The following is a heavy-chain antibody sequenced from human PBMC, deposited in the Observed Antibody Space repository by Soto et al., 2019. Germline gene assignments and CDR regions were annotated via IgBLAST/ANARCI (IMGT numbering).Heavy chain of an antibody. CDR3: ARGFLLFRGVMVRQTYYYYGMDV. CDR1: GYTFTNYG. Sequence: ASVKVSCKASGYTFTNYGISWVRQAPGQGLEWMGWISAYNGNTNYAQKFQGRVTMTTDTSTSTAYMELRSLRSDDTAVYYCARGFLLFRGVMVRQTYYYYGMDVWGQGTTVTVSS. CDR2: ISAYNGNT. V-gene: IGHV1-18*01. J-gene: IGHJ6*02. D-gene: IGHD3-16*01.